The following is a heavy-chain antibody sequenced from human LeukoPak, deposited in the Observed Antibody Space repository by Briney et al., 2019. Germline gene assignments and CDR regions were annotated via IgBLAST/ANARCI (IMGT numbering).Heavy chain of an antibody. Sequence: ASVKVSCKVSGYTLTELSMHWVRQAPGKGLEWMGGFDPEDGEAIYAQKFQGRVTMTEDTSTDTAYMELSSLRSEDTAVYYRATAAGYSGSYYFDYWGQGTLVTVSS. CDR1: GYTLTELS. D-gene: IGHD1-26*01. CDR2: FDPEDGEA. J-gene: IGHJ4*02. V-gene: IGHV1-24*01. CDR3: ATAAGYSGSYYFDY.